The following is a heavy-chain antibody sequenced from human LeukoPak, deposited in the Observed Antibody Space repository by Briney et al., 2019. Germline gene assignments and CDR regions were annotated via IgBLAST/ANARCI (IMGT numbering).Heavy chain of an antibody. CDR3: ARGNYYYYYMDV. J-gene: IGHJ6*03. V-gene: IGHV1-69*06. Sequence: SVKVSCKASGGTFSSYAISWVRQAPGQGLEWMGGIIPIFGTANYAQKFQGRVTITADKSTSTAYMELSSLRSEDTAVYYCARGNYYYYYMDVWGKGTTVTVSS. CDR2: IIPIFGTA. CDR1: GGTFSSYA.